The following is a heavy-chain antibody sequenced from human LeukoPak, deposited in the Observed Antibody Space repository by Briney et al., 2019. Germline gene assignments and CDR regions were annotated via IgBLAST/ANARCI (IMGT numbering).Heavy chain of an antibody. CDR3: AKDFFPDQPSLYDSSGYSDAFDI. D-gene: IGHD3-22*01. Sequence: PGGSLRLSCAASGFTFSSYAMSWVRQAPGKGLEWVSAISGSGGSTYYADSVRGRFTISRDNSKNTLYLQMNSLRAEDTAVYYCAKDFFPDQPSLYDSSGYSDAFDIWGQGTMVTVSS. CDR2: ISGSGGST. J-gene: IGHJ3*02. CDR1: GFTFSSYA. V-gene: IGHV3-23*01.